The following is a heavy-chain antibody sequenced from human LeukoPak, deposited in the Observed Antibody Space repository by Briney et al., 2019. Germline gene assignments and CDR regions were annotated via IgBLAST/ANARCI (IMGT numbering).Heavy chain of an antibody. CDR1: GYTFTSYD. D-gene: IGHD3-3*01. Sequence: ASVKVSCKASGYTFTSYDINWVRQATGQGPEWMGWMNPNSGDTGYVQKFQGRVTMTRDTSITTAYMELSSLTSEDMAVYYCARARYETRIWPKSRYDYYHYMDVWGKGTTVTVSS. CDR3: ARARYETRIWPKSRYDYYHYMDV. CDR2: MNPNSGDT. J-gene: IGHJ6*03. V-gene: IGHV1-8*01.